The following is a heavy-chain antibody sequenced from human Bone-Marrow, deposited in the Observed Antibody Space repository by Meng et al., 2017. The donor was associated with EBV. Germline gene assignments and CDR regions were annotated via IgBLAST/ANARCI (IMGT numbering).Heavy chain of an antibody. CDR2: INTKTGKP. CDR1: GYTFTSYA. D-gene: IGHD3-16*01. V-gene: IGHV7-4-1*02. Sequence: GQLAQFGSDLQKPGASVKLSRKVSGYTFTSYAMNWVRQAPGQGLEWMGWINTKTGKPTYAPGFTGRFVFSLDTSDSTTYLQISSLKTEDSAVYYCARDGGRRLDYWGQGTLVTVSS. CDR3: ARDGGRRLDY. J-gene: IGHJ4*02.